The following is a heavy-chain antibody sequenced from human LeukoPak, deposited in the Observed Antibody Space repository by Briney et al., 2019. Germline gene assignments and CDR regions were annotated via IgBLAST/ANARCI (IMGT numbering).Heavy chain of an antibody. V-gene: IGHV3-21*01. CDR1: GFTFSSYS. J-gene: IGHJ6*02. D-gene: IGHD4-23*01. CDR3: ARDPYYGSNSRYYYYYGMDV. CDR2: ISSSGSYI. Sequence: GGSLRLSCAASGFTFSSYSMNWVRQAPGKGLEWVSSISSSGSYIYYADSVKGRFTISRDNAKNSLHLQMNSLRADDTAVYYCARDPYYGSNSRYYYYYGMDVWGQGTTVTVSS.